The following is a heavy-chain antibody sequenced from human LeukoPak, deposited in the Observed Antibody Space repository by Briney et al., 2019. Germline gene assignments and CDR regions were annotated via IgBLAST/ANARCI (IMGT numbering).Heavy chain of an antibody. D-gene: IGHD3-9*01. J-gene: IGHJ4*02. CDR3: AREGGYYDILTGYYGVFDY. CDR1: GFTFSGSA. Sequence: GGSLRLSCAASGFTFSGSAMHWVRQASGKGLEWVGRIRSKANHYATAYAASVKGRFTVSRDDSKNTAYLQMNSLRAEDTAVYYCAREGGYYDILTGYYGVFDYWGQGTLVTVSS. CDR2: IRSKANHYAT. V-gene: IGHV3-73*01.